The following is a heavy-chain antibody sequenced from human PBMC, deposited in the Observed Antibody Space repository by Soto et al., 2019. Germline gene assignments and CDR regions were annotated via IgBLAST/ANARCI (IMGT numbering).Heavy chain of an antibody. CDR2: ISGSGRTT. CDR3: AKFRGQSYSYYSMAV. D-gene: IGHD3-16*01. CDR1: GFTFGSYA. J-gene: IGHJ6*03. V-gene: IGHV3-23*01. Sequence: EVQLLESGGGLVQPGGSLRLSCAASGFTFGSYAMNWLRQAPGRGLECVAFISGSGRTTYYADSVKGRFTVSRDNSKNTLYLQMNSLRAEDTALYYCAKFRGQSYSYYSMAVWGKGTTVTVSS.